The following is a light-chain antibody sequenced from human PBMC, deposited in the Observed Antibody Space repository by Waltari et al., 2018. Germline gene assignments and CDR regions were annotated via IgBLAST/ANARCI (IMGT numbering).Light chain of an antibody. Sequence: QVNQATSTPAAFVRDRGHITLRASQSISSRLAWYQQKPWKAPKVLIYKASSLESGVPSRFSGSGSGTEFTLTISSLQPDDFATYYCQQYNSYSNTFGGGTKVEIK. CDR3: QQYNSYSNT. V-gene: IGKV1-5*03. J-gene: IGKJ4*01. CDR1: QSISSR. CDR2: KAS.